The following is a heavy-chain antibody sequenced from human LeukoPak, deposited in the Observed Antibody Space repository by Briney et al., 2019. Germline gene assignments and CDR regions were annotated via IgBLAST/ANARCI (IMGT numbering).Heavy chain of an antibody. V-gene: IGHV4-34*01. Sequence: SETLSLTCAVCGGSFSGYYWSWIRQPPGKGLEWIGEINHSGSTNYNPSLKSRVTISVDTSKNQFSLKLNSVTAADTAVFYCASSTWYSSGPSFWGQGTMVTVSS. CDR1: GGSFSGYY. CDR2: INHSGST. J-gene: IGHJ3*01. CDR3: ASSTWYSSGPSF. D-gene: IGHD6-19*01.